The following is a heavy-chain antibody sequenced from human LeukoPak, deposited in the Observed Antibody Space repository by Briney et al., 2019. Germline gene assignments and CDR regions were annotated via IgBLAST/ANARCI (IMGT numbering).Heavy chain of an antibody. CDR2: ISTDGDGT. CDR3: ARYCNGVTCYSGYDY. Sequence: RSGGSLRLSCAASGFTFSSYAMHWVRQTPGKGLEYVSPISTDGDGTYYANSVKGRFTISRDNSKNTLYLQMGSLRAEVMAVYFCARYCNGVTCYSGYDYWGQGTLVTVSS. J-gene: IGHJ4*02. D-gene: IGHD2-15*01. CDR1: GFTFSSYA. V-gene: IGHV3-64*01.